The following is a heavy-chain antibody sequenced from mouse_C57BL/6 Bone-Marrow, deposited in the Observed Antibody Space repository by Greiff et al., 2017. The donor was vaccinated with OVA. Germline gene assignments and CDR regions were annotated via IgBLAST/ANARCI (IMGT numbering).Heavy chain of an antibody. CDR2: ISDGGSYT. Sequence: DVMLVESGGGLVKPGGSLKLSCAASGFTFSSYAMSWVRQTPEKRLEWVATISDGGSYTYYPDNVKGRFTISRDNAKNNLYLQMSHLKSEDTAMYYCARNYYGSLFDYWGQGTTLTVSS. CDR1: GFTFSSYA. V-gene: IGHV5-4*03. J-gene: IGHJ2*01. D-gene: IGHD1-1*01. CDR3: ARNYYGSLFDY.